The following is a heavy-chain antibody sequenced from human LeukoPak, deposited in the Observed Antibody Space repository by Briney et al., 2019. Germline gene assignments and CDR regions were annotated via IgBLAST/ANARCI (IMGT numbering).Heavy chain of an antibody. Sequence: SQTLSLTCTVSGGSINSGGYYWSCIRQHPGKGLEWIGYIYYSGSTYYNPSLKSRVTISVDTSKNQFSLKLSSVTAADTAVYYCAAMEAAATYYFDYWGQGILVTVSS. J-gene: IGHJ4*02. D-gene: IGHD6-13*01. V-gene: IGHV4-31*03. CDR1: GGSINSGGYY. CDR2: IYYSGST. CDR3: AAMEAAATYYFDY.